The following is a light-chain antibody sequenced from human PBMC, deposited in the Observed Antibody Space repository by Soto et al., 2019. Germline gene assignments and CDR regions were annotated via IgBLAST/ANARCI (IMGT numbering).Light chain of an antibody. Sequence: EIVMTQSPATLSVSPGERATLSCRASQSVSSNLAWYQQKPGQAPRLLIYGASTRATGIPARFSGSGSGTEFTLTISSLQSEDFAMYYCQQYGSSWTFGQGTKVDNK. J-gene: IGKJ1*01. CDR3: QQYGSSWT. CDR1: QSVSSN. CDR2: GAS. V-gene: IGKV3D-15*01.